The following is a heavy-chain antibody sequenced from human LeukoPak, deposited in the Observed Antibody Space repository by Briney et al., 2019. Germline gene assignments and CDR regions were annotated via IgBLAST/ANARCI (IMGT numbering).Heavy chain of an antibody. Sequence: GESLNISCKCSGYSFINYWIGWVRQMPGKGLEWMGMIYPADSDTKYSPSFEGQVSISADKSISTVQLQWRSLKSSDSAKYYCARRIGYSGYDVWGQGSQVTVSS. CDR1: GYSFINYW. J-gene: IGHJ4*02. V-gene: IGHV5-51*01. CDR2: IYPADSDT. D-gene: IGHD5-12*01. CDR3: ARRIGYSGYDV.